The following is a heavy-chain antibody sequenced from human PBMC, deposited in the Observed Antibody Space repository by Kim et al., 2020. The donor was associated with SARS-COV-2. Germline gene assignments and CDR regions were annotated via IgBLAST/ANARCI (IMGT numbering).Heavy chain of an antibody. J-gene: IGHJ6*02. CDR1: GGSISSGGYY. V-gene: IGHV4-31*03. CDR3: AREGFLGYGSGRYGMDV. Sequence: SETLSLTCTVSGGSISSGGYYWSWIRQHPGKGLEWIGYIYYSGSTYYNPSLKSRVTISVDTSKNQFSLKLSSVTAADTAVYYCAREGFLGYGSGRYGMDVWGQGTTVTVSS. D-gene: IGHD3-10*01. CDR2: IYYSGST.